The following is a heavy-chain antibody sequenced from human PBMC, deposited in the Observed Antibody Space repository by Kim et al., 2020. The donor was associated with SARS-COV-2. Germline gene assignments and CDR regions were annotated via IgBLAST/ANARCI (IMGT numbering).Heavy chain of an antibody. CDR2: IRSKAYGGTT. D-gene: IGHD3-22*01. CDR1: GFTFGDYA. J-gene: IGHJ3*02. Sequence: GGSLRLSCTASGFTFGDYAMSWFRQAPGKGLEWVGFIRSKAYGGTTEYAASVKGRFTISRDDSKSIAYLQMNSLKTEDTAVYYCTRVLIIWYYYDSSGFDIWGQGTMVTVSS. CDR3: TRVLIIWYYYDSSGFDI. V-gene: IGHV3-49*03.